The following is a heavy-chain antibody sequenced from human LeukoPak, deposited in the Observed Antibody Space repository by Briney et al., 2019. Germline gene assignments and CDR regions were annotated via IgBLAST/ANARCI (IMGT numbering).Heavy chain of an antibody. CDR3: ARAYYYDSSGYYHMYGTDV. V-gene: IGHV4-59*01. CDR2: IYYSGST. Sequence: PSETLSLTCTVSGGSISSYYWSWIRQPPGKGLEWIGHIYYSGSTNYNPSLKSRVTISVDTSKNQFSLKLSSVTAADTAVYYCARAYYYDSSGYYHMYGTDVWGQGTTVTVSS. J-gene: IGHJ6*02. D-gene: IGHD3-22*01. CDR1: GGSISSYY.